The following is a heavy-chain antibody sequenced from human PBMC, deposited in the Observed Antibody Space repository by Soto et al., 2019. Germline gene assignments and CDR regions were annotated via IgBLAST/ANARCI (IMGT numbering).Heavy chain of an antibody. V-gene: IGHV3-30*03. CDR3: ARAQDWNGLDI. CDR1: GFSFSPYG. Sequence: QEQLVESGGGVVQTGRSLRLSCAASGFSFSPYGMHWVRQAPGKGLEWVAVVSSDGNNKYYAASVQGRFTISRDNSKNTLSLEMNSLRTEDTAIYHCARAQDWNGLDIWGQGTMVTVFS. J-gene: IGHJ3*02. CDR2: VSSDGNNK. D-gene: IGHD1-1*01.